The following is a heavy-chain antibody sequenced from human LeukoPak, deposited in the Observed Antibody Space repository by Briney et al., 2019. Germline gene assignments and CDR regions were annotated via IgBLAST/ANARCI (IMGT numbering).Heavy chain of an antibody. CDR1: GFTFSDYY. CDR2: ISSSGSTT. Sequence: GGSLRLSCAASGFTFSDYYMSWIRQAPGKGLEWVSYISSSGSTTYYADSVKGRFTISRDNSKNTLYLQMNSLRAEDTAVYYCARAPYYDFWSGYYKNYYYGMDVWGQGTTVTVSS. V-gene: IGHV3-11*04. J-gene: IGHJ6*02. CDR3: ARAPYYDFWSGYYKNYYYGMDV. D-gene: IGHD3-3*01.